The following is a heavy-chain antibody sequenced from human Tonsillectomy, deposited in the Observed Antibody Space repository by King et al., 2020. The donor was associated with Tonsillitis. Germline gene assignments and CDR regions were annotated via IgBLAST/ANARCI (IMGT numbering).Heavy chain of an antibody. CDR3: AKSRPGSSWNGGDY. V-gene: IGHV3-30*18. CDR2: ISYDGDHT. J-gene: IGHJ4*02. CDR1: GFTFRSFG. Sequence: HVQLVESGGGVVQPGGSLRLSCAASGFTFRSFGMHWVRQAPGKGLEWLAVISYDGDHTYYADSVKGRFTISRDNSENTLYLQMDSLRAEDTAVYYCAKSRPGSSWNGGDYWGQGTLVTVSS. D-gene: IGHD1-1*01.